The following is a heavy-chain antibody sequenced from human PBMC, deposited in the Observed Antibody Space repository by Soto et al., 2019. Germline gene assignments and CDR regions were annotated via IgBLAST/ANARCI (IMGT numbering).Heavy chain of an antibody. Sequence: PGGSLRLSCAASGFTFSSFEMNWVRQAPDKGLEWASYISSSGSTKYYADSVKGRFAISRDNAKNSLWLQMSSLRAEDTAIYYCVSWVSAHFDFWGPGTPVTVSS. CDR3: VSWVSAHFDF. J-gene: IGHJ4*02. D-gene: IGHD2-8*01. V-gene: IGHV3-48*03. CDR2: ISSSGSTK. CDR1: GFTFSSFE.